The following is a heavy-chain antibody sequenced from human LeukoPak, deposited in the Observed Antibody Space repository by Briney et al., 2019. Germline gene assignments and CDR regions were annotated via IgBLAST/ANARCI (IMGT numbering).Heavy chain of an antibody. D-gene: IGHD2-15*01. Sequence: GGSLRLSCAASGFTFSSYEMNCVRQAPGKGREWVSYISSSGSTIYYADSVKGRFTISRDNAKNSLYLQMNSLRAEGTAVYYCARGSYCSGGSCHLFDYWGQGTLVTVSS. CDR3: ARGSYCSGGSCHLFDY. J-gene: IGHJ4*02. V-gene: IGHV3-48*03. CDR2: ISSSGSTI. CDR1: GFTFSSYE.